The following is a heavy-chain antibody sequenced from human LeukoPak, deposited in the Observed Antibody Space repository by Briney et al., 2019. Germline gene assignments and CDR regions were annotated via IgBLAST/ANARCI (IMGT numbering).Heavy chain of an antibody. Sequence: ASVKVSCKASGGTFSSYAISWVRQAPGQGLEWMGGIIPIFGTANYAQKFQGRVTITADESTSTAYMELSSLRSEDAAVYYCARVGHEYSSSSLDAYFFDYWGQGTLVTVSS. CDR2: IIPIFGTA. V-gene: IGHV1-69*13. CDR3: ARVGHEYSSSSLDAYFFDY. J-gene: IGHJ4*02. D-gene: IGHD6-6*01. CDR1: GGTFSSYA.